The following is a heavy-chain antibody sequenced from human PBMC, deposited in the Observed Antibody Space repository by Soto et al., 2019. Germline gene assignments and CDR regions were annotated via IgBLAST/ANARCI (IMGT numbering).Heavy chain of an antibody. V-gene: IGHV3-21*01. CDR1: GFTFSSYS. D-gene: IGHD6-19*01. CDR3: ARDMSSGWAGDYYYGMDV. CDR2: ISSSSYI. Sequence: GGSLRLSCAASGFTFSSYSMNWVRQAPGKGLEWVSSISSSSYIYYADSVKGRFTISRDNAKNSLYLQMNSLRAEDTAVYYCARDMSSGWAGDYYYGMDVWGQGTTVTVSS. J-gene: IGHJ6*02.